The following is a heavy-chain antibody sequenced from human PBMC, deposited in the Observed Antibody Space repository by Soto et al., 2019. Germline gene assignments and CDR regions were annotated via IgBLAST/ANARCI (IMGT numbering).Heavy chain of an antibody. CDR3: ARDRSSTGWLDAFDI. CDR2: IYSGGST. CDR1: GFTVSSNY. J-gene: IGHJ3*02. D-gene: IGHD6-19*01. Sequence: EVQLVESGGGLVQPGGSLRLSCAASGFTVSSNYMSWVRQAPAKGLEWVSIIYSGGSTYYGDSVKGRFTISRHNSKNTLYLQMNSLTAEDTGMYYCARDRSSTGWLDAFDIWGRGTMVTVSS. V-gene: IGHV3-53*04.